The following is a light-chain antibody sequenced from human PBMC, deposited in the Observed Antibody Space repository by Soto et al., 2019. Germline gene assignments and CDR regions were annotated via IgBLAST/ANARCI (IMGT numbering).Light chain of an antibody. J-gene: IGKJ4*01. Sequence: DIQMTQSPSTLSASVGDRVTITCRASQSVSGWLAWYQQKPGKAPELLIYSASTVETGVPSRFSGSGSGTEFTLTISSLRPDDFATYYCQQYESYPLTFGGGTKVENK. CDR2: SAS. CDR1: QSVSGW. CDR3: QQYESYPLT. V-gene: IGKV1-5*03.